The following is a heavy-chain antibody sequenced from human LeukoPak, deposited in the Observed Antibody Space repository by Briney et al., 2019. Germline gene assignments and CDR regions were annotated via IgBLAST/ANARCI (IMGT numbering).Heavy chain of an antibody. CDR1: RFTDKNYA. J-gene: IGHJ4*02. CDR2: LSGSGDTT. Sequence: GVSLRLPCVASRFTDKNYAMTWATQARGRGRVCGTGLSGSGDTTYYADAGKGRFTISVVNYKTKLYLKRPNPRADDTAVYYCEKAGSDTMRGYWGQGNPVTVSS. D-gene: IGHD3-22*01. V-gene: IGHV3-23*01. CDR3: EKAGSDTMRGY.